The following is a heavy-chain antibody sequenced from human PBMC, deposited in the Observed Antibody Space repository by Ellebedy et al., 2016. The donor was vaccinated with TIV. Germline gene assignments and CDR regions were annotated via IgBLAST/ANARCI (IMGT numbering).Heavy chain of an antibody. CDR2: LYYTGST. CDR1: GGSLSDNY. J-gene: IGHJ3*01. D-gene: IGHD3-16*01. V-gene: IGHV4-59*01. CDR3: VSSASMDAFDL. Sequence: SETLSLTCAVSGGSLSDNYWTWIRQAPGKGLEWIGYLYYTGSTNYNPSLKSRVTISVNTPGNQFSPKLSSVTTADTAVYYCVSSASMDAFDLWGQGTMVTVSS.